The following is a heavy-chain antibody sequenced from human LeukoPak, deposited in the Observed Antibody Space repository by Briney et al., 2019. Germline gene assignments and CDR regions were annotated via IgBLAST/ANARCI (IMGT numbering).Heavy chain of an antibody. CDR1: GYTLTELS. D-gene: IGHD3-10*01. CDR2: FDPEDGET. V-gene: IGHV1-24*01. Sequence: ASVKVSYKVSGYTLTELSMHWVRQAPGKGLEWMGGFDPEDGETIYAQKFQGRVTMTEDTSTDTAYMELSSLRSEGTAVYYCATDHGSGSYNPWGQGTLVTVSS. J-gene: IGHJ5*02. CDR3: ATDHGSGSYNP.